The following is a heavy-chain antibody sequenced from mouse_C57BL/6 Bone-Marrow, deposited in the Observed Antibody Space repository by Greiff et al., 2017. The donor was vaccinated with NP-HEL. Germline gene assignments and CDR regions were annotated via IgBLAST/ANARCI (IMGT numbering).Heavy chain of an antibody. D-gene: IGHD1-1*01. J-gene: IGHJ4*01. Sequence: QVQLQQPGAELVMPGASVKLSCKASGYTFTSYWMHWVKQRPGQGLEWIGEIDPSDSYTTYNQKFKGKSTLTVDKSSSTAYMQLSSLTSEDSAVYYCARSHYYGSSFYAMDYWGQGTSVTVSS. CDR2: IDPSDSYT. CDR1: GYTFTSYW. CDR3: ARSHYYGSSFYAMDY. V-gene: IGHV1-69*01.